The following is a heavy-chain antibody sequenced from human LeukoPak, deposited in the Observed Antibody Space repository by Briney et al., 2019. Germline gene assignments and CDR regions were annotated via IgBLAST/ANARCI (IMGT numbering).Heavy chain of an antibody. V-gene: IGHV4-59*01. J-gene: IGHJ4*02. CDR1: GGPISSYY. Sequence: PSETLSLTCTVSGGPISSYYWTWIRQPPGKGLEWVGYIYFSGATNYNPSLKSRVTISRDTSKNQVSLKLSSVTAADTAVYFCARVVTTFGVINYFDWWGQGTLVTVSS. D-gene: IGHD3-3*01. CDR2: IYFSGAT. CDR3: ARVVTTFGVINYFDW.